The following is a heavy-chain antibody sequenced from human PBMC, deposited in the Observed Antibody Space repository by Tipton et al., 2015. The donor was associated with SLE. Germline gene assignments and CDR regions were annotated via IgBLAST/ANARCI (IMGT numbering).Heavy chain of an antibody. J-gene: IGHJ4*02. D-gene: IGHD3-3*01. CDR2: IYYRGST. V-gene: IGHV4-39*07. CDR3: ARFGDDFWSGPLDY. Sequence: TLSLTCAVYGGSIIGSSSYYWAWIRQTPGTGVEWIGEIYYRGSTNYNPSLKSRVTISVDTSKNQFSLKLSSVTAADTAVYYCARFGDDFWSGPLDYWGQGTLVTVSS. CDR1: GGSIIGSSSYY.